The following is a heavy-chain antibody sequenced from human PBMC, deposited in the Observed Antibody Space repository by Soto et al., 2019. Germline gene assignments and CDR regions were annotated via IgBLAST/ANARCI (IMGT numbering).Heavy chain of an antibody. J-gene: IGHJ6*02. V-gene: IGHV1-69*01. CDR3: ARSQGSSTSLEIYYYYYYGMGV. D-gene: IGHD2-2*01. CDR2: IIPITGTA. Sequence: QVQLVQSGAEVKKPGSSVKVSCKASGGTFSSYAISWVRQAPGQGLEWMGGIIPITGTANYAQKFQGRVTITATESTSTAYMELSSLRSEATAVYYCARSQGSSTSLEIYYYYYYGMGVWGQGTTVTVSS. CDR1: GGTFSSYA.